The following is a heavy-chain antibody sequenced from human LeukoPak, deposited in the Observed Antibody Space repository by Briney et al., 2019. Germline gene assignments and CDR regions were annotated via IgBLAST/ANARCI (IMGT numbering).Heavy chain of an antibody. CDR2: IYSSGST. CDR3: AKIGVVPATRPYYYMGV. CDR1: GGSISSYY. V-gene: IGHV4-4*07. D-gene: IGHD2-2*01. J-gene: IGHJ6*03. Sequence: PSETLSLTCTVSGGSISSYYWSWVRQPAGKGLEWIGRIYSSGSTNYNPSLKSRVNMSVEKTKKQFSLKLSSVTAADTAVYYCAKIGVVPATRPYYYMGVWGKGTTVTVSS.